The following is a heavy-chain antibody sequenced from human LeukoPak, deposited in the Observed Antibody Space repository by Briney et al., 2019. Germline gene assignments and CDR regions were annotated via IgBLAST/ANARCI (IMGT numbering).Heavy chain of an antibody. Sequence: PGRSLRLSCAASGFTFSSYGMHWVRQAPGKGLEWVAVISYDGSNKYYADSVKGRFTISRDNSKNTLYLQMNSLRAEDTAVYYCAKDEYYDFWSGYSFYHYYGMDVWGQGTTVTVSS. V-gene: IGHV3-30*18. CDR3: AKDEYYDFWSGYSFYHYYGMDV. CDR1: GFTFSSYG. CDR2: ISYDGSNK. D-gene: IGHD3-3*01. J-gene: IGHJ6*02.